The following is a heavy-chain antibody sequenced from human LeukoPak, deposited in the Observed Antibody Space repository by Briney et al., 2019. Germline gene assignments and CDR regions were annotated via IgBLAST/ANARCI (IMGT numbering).Heavy chain of an antibody. J-gene: IGHJ4*02. V-gene: IGHV1-46*01. CDR2: INPSGGST. CDR3: ARAYYDISAGCGY. Sequence: EASVKVPCKASGYTFTSYSMHWVRQAPGQGLEWMGIINPSGGSTTYAQHFQGRVTMTRDMSTSTVYMELSSLRSEDTAVYYCARAYYDISAGCGYWGQGTLVTVSS. CDR1: GYTFTSYS. D-gene: IGHD3-22*01.